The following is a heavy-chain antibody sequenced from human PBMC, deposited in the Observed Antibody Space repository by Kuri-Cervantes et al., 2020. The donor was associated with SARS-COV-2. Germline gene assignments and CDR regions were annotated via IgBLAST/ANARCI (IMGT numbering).Heavy chain of an antibody. CDR1: GASSNTYY. CDR3: ARVHARGWFDP. J-gene: IGHJ5*02. CDR2: IYHSGST. V-gene: IGHV4-30-2*01. D-gene: IGHD6-6*01. Sequence: SETLSLTCTVSGASSNTYYWGWIRQPPGKGLEWIGYIYHSGSTYYNPSLKSRVTISVDRSKNQFSLKLSSVTAADTAVYYCARVHARGWFDPWGQGTLVTVSS.